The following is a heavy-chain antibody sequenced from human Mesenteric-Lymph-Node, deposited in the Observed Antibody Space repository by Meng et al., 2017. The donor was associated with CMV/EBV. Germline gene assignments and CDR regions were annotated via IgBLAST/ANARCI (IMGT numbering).Heavy chain of an antibody. CDR1: GYTFITYG. Sequence: ASVKVSCKASGYTFITYGISWVRQAPGQGLEWMGWISGYNGKGKYAQKVQGRVTMTTDTSTSTAYMELRSLRSDDTAVYYCARHIDDSSWLTYWGQGTLVTVSS. D-gene: IGHD6-13*01. V-gene: IGHV1-18*01. CDR2: ISGYNGKG. CDR3: ARHIDDSSWLTY. J-gene: IGHJ4*02.